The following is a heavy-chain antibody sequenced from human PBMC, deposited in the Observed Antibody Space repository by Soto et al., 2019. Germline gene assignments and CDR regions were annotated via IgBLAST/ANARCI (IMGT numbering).Heavy chain of an antibody. V-gene: IGHV3-23*04. D-gene: IGHD1-26*01. CDR2: ISGSSDVA. J-gene: IGHJ6*02. CDR1: GFSFRDHS. CDR3: AKYSGDFPVYNGLNV. Sequence: VQLVESGGGVVSPGGSLRLSCVGSGFSFRDHSMNWVRQPPGKGLQWISLISGSSDVACYAESVTGRFTSSRDNSKNTLYLQMKRLRVEDTAIYYCAKYSGDFPVYNGLNVWGQGTTVIVSS.